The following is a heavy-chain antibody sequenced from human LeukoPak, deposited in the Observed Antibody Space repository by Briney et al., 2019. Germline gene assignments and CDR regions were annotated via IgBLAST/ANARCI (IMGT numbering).Heavy chain of an antibody. D-gene: IGHD1-14*01. CDR1: GFTFSSYG. CDR2: ITGSGANT. J-gene: IGHJ4*02. CDR3: ASLMSRVIVTGDFDN. V-gene: IGHV3-23*01. Sequence: GGYLRLSCAASGFTFSSYGMHWVRQAPGKGLEWVSGITGSGANTYYADSVKGRFTISRDNSKNTLSLQMNSLRAEDTAVYYCASLMSRVIVTGDFDNWGQGTLVTVSS.